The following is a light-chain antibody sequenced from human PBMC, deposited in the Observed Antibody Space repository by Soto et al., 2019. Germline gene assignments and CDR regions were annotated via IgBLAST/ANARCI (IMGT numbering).Light chain of an antibody. CDR1: QSISRY. CDR2: AAS. V-gene: IGKV1-39*01. J-gene: IGKJ1*01. Sequence: DIRLTQSPSSISASVGDRVNTSCRASQSISRYLHWYQQKPGEAPKLLIYAASTLQSGVPSRFSGSGSGADFTLTISSLQPEDIGIYYCQQSFSSPKWTFGQGTKVEI. CDR3: QQSFSSPKWT.